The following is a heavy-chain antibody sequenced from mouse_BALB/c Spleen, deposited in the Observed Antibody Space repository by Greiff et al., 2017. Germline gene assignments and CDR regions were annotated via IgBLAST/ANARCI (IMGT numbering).Heavy chain of an antibody. V-gene: IGHV2-9*02. D-gene: IGHD4-1*01. Sequence: VQLQQSGPGLVAPSQSLSITCTVSGFSLTSYGVHWVRQPPGKGLEWLGVIWAGGSTNYNSALMSRLSISKDNSKSQVFLKMNSLQTDDTAMYYCARPRDGANWEPWFAYWGQGTLVTVSA. CDR1: GFSLTSYG. J-gene: IGHJ3*01. CDR2: IWAGGST. CDR3: ARPRDGANWEPWFAY.